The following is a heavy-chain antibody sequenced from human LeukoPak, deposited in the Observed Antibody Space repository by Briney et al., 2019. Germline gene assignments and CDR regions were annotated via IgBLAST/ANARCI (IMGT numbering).Heavy chain of an antibody. Sequence: SQTLSLTCTVSGVSISSGDYYWRWIRQPPGKGLEWIGYTYYSGSTYYNPSLKNRVSISVGTSKNQFSLNLSSVTAADTAVYYCARPYYYDSRIDPWGQGTLVTVSS. CDR1: GVSISSGDYY. CDR2: TYYSGST. V-gene: IGHV4-30-4*01. CDR3: ARPYYYDSRIDP. D-gene: IGHD3-22*01. J-gene: IGHJ5*02.